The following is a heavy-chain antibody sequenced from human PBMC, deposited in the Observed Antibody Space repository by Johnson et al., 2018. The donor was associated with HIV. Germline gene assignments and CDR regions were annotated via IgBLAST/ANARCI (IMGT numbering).Heavy chain of an antibody. CDR1: GFTFSSYA. D-gene: IGHD5-18*01. V-gene: IGHV3-30-3*01. Sequence: QVHLVESGGGVVQPERSLRLSCAASGFTFSSYAMHWVRQAPGKGLEWVAVMSYDGSKKYYADSVKGRFTISRDNSKNTLYLQMNSLRAEDTAVYYCARGGYTYGYLWAFDIWGQGTMVTVSS. J-gene: IGHJ3*02. CDR2: MSYDGSKK. CDR3: ARGGYTYGYLWAFDI.